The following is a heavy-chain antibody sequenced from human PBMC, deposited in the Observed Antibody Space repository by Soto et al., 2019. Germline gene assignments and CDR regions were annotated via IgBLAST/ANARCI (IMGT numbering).Heavy chain of an antibody. J-gene: IGHJ5*02. V-gene: IGHV4-59*08. D-gene: IGHD6-13*01. CDR1: GGSISSYY. CDR2: IYYSGST. CDR3: ARRQLECFDP. Sequence: SETQSLTCTVSGGSISSYYWSWIRQPPGKGLEWIGYIYYSGSTNYNPSLKSRVTISVDTSKNQFSLKLSSVTAADTAVYYCARRQLECFDPWGQGTLVTVSS.